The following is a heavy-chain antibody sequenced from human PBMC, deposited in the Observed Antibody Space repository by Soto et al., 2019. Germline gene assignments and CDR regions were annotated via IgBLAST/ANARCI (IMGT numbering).Heavy chain of an antibody. D-gene: IGHD5-18*01. Sequence: ASVKVSCKASGYTFTSYAMHWVRQAPGQRLEWMGWINAGNGNTKYSQKFQGRVTITRDTSASTAYMELSSLRSEDTAVYYCARDPKHGNSYGYGYYYYGMDVWGQGTTVTVSS. J-gene: IGHJ6*02. CDR2: INAGNGNT. CDR3: ARDPKHGNSYGYGYYYYGMDV. V-gene: IGHV1-3*01. CDR1: GYTFTSYA.